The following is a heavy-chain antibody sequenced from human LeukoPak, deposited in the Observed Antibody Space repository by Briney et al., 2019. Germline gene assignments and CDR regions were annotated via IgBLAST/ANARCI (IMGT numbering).Heavy chain of an antibody. V-gene: IGHV1-18*01. CDR1: GYTFTSYG. CDR2: ISAYNGNT. J-gene: IGHJ3*02. CDR3: ARGYCSGGSCYLDDAFDI. Sequence: GASVKVSCKPSGYTFTSYGISWVRQAPGQGLEWMGWISAYNGNTNYAQKLQGRVTMTTDTSTSTAYMELRSLRSDDTAVYYCARGYCSGGSCYLDDAFDIWGQGTMVTVSS. D-gene: IGHD2-15*01.